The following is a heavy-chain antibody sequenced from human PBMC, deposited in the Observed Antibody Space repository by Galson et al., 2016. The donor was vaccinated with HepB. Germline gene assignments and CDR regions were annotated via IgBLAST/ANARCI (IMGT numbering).Heavy chain of an antibody. CDR1: GFTFSTYS. CDR3: ARVMYSTSSRRSSYCDGMDV. Sequence: SLRLSCAASGFTFSTYSMNWVRQAPGKGLEWVSSISSGGTYTYYADSVKGRFTISRDNAKNSLHLLMNSLRAEDTAVYYCARVMYSTSSRRSSYCDGMDVWGKGTPVTVSS. J-gene: IGHJ6*04. CDR2: ISSGGTYT. V-gene: IGHV3-21*01. D-gene: IGHD6-6*01.